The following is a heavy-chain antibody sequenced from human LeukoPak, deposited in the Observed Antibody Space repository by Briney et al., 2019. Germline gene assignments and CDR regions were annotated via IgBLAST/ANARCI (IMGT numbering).Heavy chain of an antibody. CDR1: GFTFSSYA. V-gene: IGHV3-23*01. D-gene: IGHD3-16*02. CDR3: AKGMEYDYVWGSYRSSCFDY. CDR2: ISGWGGST. Sequence: HPGGSLRLSCAASGFTFSSYAMSWVRQAPGEGAEGVSAISGWGGSTYYADSVKGRFTISRDNSKNTLYLQMNSLRAEDTAVYYCAKGMEYDYVWGSYRSSCFDYWGQGTLVTVSS. J-gene: IGHJ4*02.